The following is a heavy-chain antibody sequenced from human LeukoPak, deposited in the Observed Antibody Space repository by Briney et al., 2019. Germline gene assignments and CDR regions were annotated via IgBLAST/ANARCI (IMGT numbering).Heavy chain of an antibody. CDR1: GGSISSYY. J-gene: IGHJ3*02. CDR2: IYYSGST. Sequence: SETLSLTCTVSGGSISSYYWSWIRQPPGKGLEWIGYIYYSGSTNYNPSLKSRVTISVDTSKNQFSLKLSSVTAADTAVYYCARDPGYYGSEHAFDIWGQGTMVTVSS. D-gene: IGHD3-10*01. CDR3: ARDPGYYGSEHAFDI. V-gene: IGHV4-59*01.